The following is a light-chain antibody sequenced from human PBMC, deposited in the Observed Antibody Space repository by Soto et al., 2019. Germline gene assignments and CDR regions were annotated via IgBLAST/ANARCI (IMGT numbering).Light chain of an antibody. CDR3: QQYGSSPWT. CDR1: QSVTSTY. V-gene: IGKV3-20*01. Sequence: EIVLTQSPGTLSLSPGERATRSCRASQSVTSTYLAWYQQKPGQAPRLLIYGASSRATGVPDRFSGSASATDFTLTISRLEPEDFAVYYCQQYGSSPWTFGQGTKVEIK. J-gene: IGKJ1*01. CDR2: GAS.